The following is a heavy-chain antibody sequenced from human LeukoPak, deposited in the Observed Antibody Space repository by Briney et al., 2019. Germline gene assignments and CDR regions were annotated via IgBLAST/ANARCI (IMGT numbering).Heavy chain of an antibody. CDR1: GFTFSSYG. V-gene: IGHV3-30*02. D-gene: IGHD3-10*01. Sequence: GGSLRLSCAASGFTFSSYGMHWVRQAPGKGLEWVAFIRYDGSNKYYADSVKGRFTISRDNSKNTLYLQMNSLRAEDTAVYYCARDRALLWFGEPHDAFDIWGQGTMVTVSS. CDR2: IRYDGSNK. CDR3: ARDRALLWFGEPHDAFDI. J-gene: IGHJ3*02.